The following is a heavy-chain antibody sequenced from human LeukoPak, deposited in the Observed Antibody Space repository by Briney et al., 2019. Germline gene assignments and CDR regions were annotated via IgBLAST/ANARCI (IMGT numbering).Heavy chain of an antibody. V-gene: IGHV1-3*01. CDR2: INAGNGNT. J-gene: IGHJ5*02. Sequence: ASVKVSCKASGYTFTSYAMHWVRQAPGQRLEWMGWINAGNGNTKYSQKFQGRVTITRDTSASTAYMELSSLRSEDTAVYYCAREADSSGQNWFDPWGQGTLVTVSS. CDR1: GYTFTSYA. D-gene: IGHD3-22*01. CDR3: AREADSSGQNWFDP.